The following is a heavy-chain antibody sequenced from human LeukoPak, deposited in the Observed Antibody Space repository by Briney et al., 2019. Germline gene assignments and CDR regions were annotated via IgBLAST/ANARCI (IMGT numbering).Heavy chain of an antibody. CDR2: ISGSGGST. CDR1: GFTFSSYW. D-gene: IGHD3-10*01. CDR3: ASGSGSYYRSNWFDP. V-gene: IGHV3-23*01. Sequence: GGSLRLSCAASGFTFSSYWMSWVRQAPGKGLEWVSAISGSGGSTYYADSVKGRFTISRDNSKNTLYLQMNSLRAEDTAVYYCASGSGSYYRSNWFDPWGQGTLVTVSS. J-gene: IGHJ5*02.